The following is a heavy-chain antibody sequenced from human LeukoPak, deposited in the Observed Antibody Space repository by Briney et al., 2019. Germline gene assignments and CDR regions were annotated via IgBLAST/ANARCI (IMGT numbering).Heavy chain of an antibody. D-gene: IGHD3-10*01. J-gene: IGHJ4*02. CDR2: ISFDGAYR. CDR1: GFTSSA. Sequence: GGSLRLSCAASGFTSSAIHWVRQSPGKGLEWLAIISFDGAYRYYADSVKGRFTISRDISKNTFYLQMSSLTADDAALYYCAKDQQGGAGSGRFDYWGQGTLVTVSS. CDR3: AKDQQGGAGSGRFDY. V-gene: IGHV3-30*04.